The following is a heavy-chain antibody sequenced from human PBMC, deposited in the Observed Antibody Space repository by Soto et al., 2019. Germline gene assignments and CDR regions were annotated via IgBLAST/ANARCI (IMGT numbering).Heavy chain of an antibody. V-gene: IGHV1-2*02. CDR1: GYTFTGYY. CDR3: ARGGYYDDSSGYYDYYGMDV. J-gene: IGHJ6*02. Sequence: ASVKVSCKASGYTFTGYYMHWVRQAPGQGLEWMGWINPNSGGTNYAQKFQGRVTMTRDTSISTAYMELSRLRSDDTAVDYCARGGYYDDSSGYYDYYGMDVWCQGTTVTVSS. D-gene: IGHD3-22*01. CDR2: INPNSGGT.